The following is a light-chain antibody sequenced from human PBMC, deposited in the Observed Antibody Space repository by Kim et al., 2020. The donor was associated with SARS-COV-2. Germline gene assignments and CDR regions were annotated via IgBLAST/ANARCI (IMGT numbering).Light chain of an antibody. J-gene: IGKJ1*01. Sequence: PGERAALACRASQSVSSSYLSWYQQKPGQAPRLLIYGASTRATGIPARFSGSGAGADFTLTISRLQPEDFAVYYCQQYYNLPRTFGQGTKVDIK. CDR3: QQYYNLPRT. CDR1: QSVSSSY. CDR2: GAS. V-gene: IGKV3D-7*01.